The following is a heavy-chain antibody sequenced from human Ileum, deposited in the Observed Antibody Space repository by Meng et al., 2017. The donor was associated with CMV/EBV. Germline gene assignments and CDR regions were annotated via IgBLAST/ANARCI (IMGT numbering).Heavy chain of an antibody. J-gene: IGHJ4*02. D-gene: IGHD1-26*01. CDR3: ARFLGIVGATHDGY. Sequence: GESLKISCGASGFTFSSYAIYWVRQAPGKGLVWVSRISDDGGDTNYADSVKGRFTISRDNSKNTLYLQMNSLRAEDTAVYYCARFLGIVGATHDGYWGQGTLVTVSS. CDR1: GFTFSSYA. CDR2: ISDDGGDT. V-gene: IGHV3-74*01.